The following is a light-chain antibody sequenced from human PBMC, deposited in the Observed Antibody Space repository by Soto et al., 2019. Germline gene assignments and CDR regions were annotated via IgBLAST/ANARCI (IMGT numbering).Light chain of an antibody. CDR3: QQSYSTLWT. CDR2: AAS. Sequence: DIQMTQSPSSLPASVGDRVTITCRASQSISSYLNWYQQKPGKAPKLLIYAASSLQSGVPSRFSGSGSGTDFTLTISSLQPEEFATYYCQQSYSTLWTFGQGTKVEIK. V-gene: IGKV1-39*01. J-gene: IGKJ1*01. CDR1: QSISSY.